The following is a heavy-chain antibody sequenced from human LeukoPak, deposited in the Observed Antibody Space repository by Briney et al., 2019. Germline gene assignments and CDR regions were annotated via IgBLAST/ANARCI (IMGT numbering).Heavy chain of an antibody. CDR2: ISYDGSNK. D-gene: IGHD6-13*01. CDR3: ARVGYHSSWSPFDY. J-gene: IGHJ4*02. Sequence: GRSLRVSCAASGFTLSSYAMHWGRQAPGKGLEWVAVISYDGSNKYYADSVKGRFINSRDDYKNTLYLQMNRLRADDTAVYFCARVGYHSSWSPFDYWGQGTLVTVSS. CDR1: GFTLSSYA. V-gene: IGHV3-30*03.